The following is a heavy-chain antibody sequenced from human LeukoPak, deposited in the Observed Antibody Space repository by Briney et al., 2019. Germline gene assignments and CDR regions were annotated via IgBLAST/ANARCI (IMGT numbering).Heavy chain of an antibody. Sequence: GASVKVSCKASGYTFASYDINWVRQATGQGLEWMGWMNPNSGNTGYAQKFQGRVTMIRNTSISTAYMELSSLRSEDTAVYYCARAGCSGGSCSDVATNWGQGTLVTVSS. J-gene: IGHJ4*02. CDR1: GYTFASYD. V-gene: IGHV1-8*01. CDR3: ARAGCSGGSCSDVATN. CDR2: MNPNSGNT. D-gene: IGHD2-15*01.